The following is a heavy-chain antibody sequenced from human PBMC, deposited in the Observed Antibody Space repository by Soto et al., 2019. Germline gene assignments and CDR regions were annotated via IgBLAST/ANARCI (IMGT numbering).Heavy chain of an antibody. D-gene: IGHD6-19*01. CDR3: AKGRDTRYNSGWSMDV. J-gene: IGHJ6*02. Sequence: SLRLSCAASGFTFSSYAMSWVRQAPGKGLEWVSAISGSGGSTYYADSVKGRFTISRDNSKNTLYLQMNSLRAEDTAVYYCAKGRDTRYNSGWSMDVWGQGTTVTVSS. CDR1: GFTFSSYA. CDR2: ISGSGGST. V-gene: IGHV3-23*01.